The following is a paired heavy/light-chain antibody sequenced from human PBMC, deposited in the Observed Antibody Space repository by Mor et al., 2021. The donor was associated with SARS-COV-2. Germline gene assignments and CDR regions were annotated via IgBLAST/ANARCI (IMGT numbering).Light chain of an antibody. CDR2: DNN. Sequence: SSELTQDPAVSVALGQTVRITCQGDSLRTSHASWYQQKPGQAPILVIYDNNNRPSGIPDRFSGSSSGNTASLTVTGAQAEDEADYYCNSRDNSANTYVFGTGTKVTVL. V-gene: IGLV3-19*01. J-gene: IGLJ1*01. CDR3: NSRDNSANTYV. CDR1: SLRTSH.
Heavy chain of an antibody. Sequence: EQHLVESGGGLVKPGGSLRLSCEASGFTLSVYRMNWVRQVPGKGLEWVSSITSPTTYIYYADSVTGRFTISRDNAKNSLYLQMHSLRVEDTAIYYCARDRVFGYDFWSGPDYHGMDVWGQGTTVTVSS. V-gene: IGHV3-21*04. CDR2: ITSPTTYI. J-gene: IGHJ6*02. CDR1: GFTLSVYR. CDR3: ARDRVFGYDFWSGPDYHGMDV. D-gene: IGHD3-3*01.